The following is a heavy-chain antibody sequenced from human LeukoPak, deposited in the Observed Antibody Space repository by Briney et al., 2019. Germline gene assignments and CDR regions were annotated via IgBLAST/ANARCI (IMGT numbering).Heavy chain of an antibody. CDR3: ARRGPGIAAAGTGY. J-gene: IGHJ4*02. V-gene: IGHV4-39*07. Sequence: SETLSLTCTVSGGSISSSSYYWGWIRQPPGKGLEWIGSIYYSGSTYYNPSLKSRVTISVDTSKNQFSLKLSSVTAADTAVYYCARRGPGIAAAGTGYWGQGTLVTVSS. CDR1: GGSISSSSYY. CDR2: IYYSGST. D-gene: IGHD6-13*01.